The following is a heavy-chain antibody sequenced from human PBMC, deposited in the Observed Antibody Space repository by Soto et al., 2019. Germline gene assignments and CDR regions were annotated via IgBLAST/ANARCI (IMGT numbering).Heavy chain of an antibody. Sequence: QITLKESGPTLVKPTQTLTLTCTFSGFSLSTSGVGVGWIRQPPGKALEWLAVIYWDDDKRYSSSLRSRLAITKDTSKNHVFLTKTNMDPVDTATYSCLLDKKWLHLGFDYWGQGTLVTVFS. J-gene: IGHJ4*02. V-gene: IGHV2-5*02. CDR3: LLDKKWLHLGFDY. CDR1: GFSLSTSGVG. CDR2: IYWDDDK. D-gene: IGHD3-16*01.